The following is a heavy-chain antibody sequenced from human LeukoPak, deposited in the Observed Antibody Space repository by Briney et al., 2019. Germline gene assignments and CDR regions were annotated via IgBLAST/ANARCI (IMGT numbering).Heavy chain of an antibody. D-gene: IGHD6-13*01. Sequence: SETLSLTCAVYGGSFSGYYWGWIRQPPGKGLEWIGEINHSGSTNYNPSLKSRVTISVDTSKNQFSLKLSSVTAADTAVYYCARGPTSGYSSSWYANYYYGMDVWGQGTTVTVSS. J-gene: IGHJ6*02. CDR3: ARGPTSGYSSSWYANYYYGMDV. V-gene: IGHV4-34*01. CDR2: INHSGST. CDR1: GGSFSGYY.